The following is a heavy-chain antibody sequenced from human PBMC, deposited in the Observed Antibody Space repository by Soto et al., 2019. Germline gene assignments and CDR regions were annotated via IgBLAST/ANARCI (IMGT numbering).Heavy chain of an antibody. J-gene: IGHJ6*02. D-gene: IGHD3-10*01. V-gene: IGHV4-31*03. CDR3: ARDVGYYYGSGSYYNLTEVYYYYGMDV. CDR1: GGSISSGGYY. Sequence: PSETLSLTCTVSGGSISSGGYYWSWIRQHPGKGLEWIGYIYYSGSTYYNPSLKSRVTISVDTSKNQFSLKLSSVTAADTAVYYCARDVGYYYGSGSYYNLTEVYYYYGMDVWGQGTTVTVSS. CDR2: IYYSGST.